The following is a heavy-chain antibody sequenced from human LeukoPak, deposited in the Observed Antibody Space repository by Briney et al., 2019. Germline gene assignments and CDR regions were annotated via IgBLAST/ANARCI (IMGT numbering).Heavy chain of an antibody. CDR3: ARDWGKGSWYLGY. V-gene: IGHV1-2*02. J-gene: IGHJ4*02. D-gene: IGHD6-13*01. CDR1: GYTFTGYY. CDR2: INPNSGGT. Sequence: ASVKVSCKASGYTFTGYYMHWVRQAPGQGLEWMGWINPNSGGTNYAQKFQGRVTMTRDTSISTAYMELSRLRSDDTAVYYCARDWGKGSWYLGYWGQGTLVTVSS.